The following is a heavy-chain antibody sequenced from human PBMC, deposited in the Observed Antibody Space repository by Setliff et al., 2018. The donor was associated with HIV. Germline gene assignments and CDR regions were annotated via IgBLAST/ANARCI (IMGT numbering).Heavy chain of an antibody. CDR2: FDPEDGET. Sequence: GASVKVSCKVSRYTLTELSIHWVRQTPGKGPEWMGGFDPEDGETIYAQNFQGRVTMSEDISTDTGYMELRSLTSEDTAVYFCAADRRTVSILRGAFHVWGQGTLVTVSS. D-gene: IGHD4-17*01. CDR3: AADRRTVSILRGAFHV. CDR1: RYTLTELS. J-gene: IGHJ3*01. V-gene: IGHV1-24*01.